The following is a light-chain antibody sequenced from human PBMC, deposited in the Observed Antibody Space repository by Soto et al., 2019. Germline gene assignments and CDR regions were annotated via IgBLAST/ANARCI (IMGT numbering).Light chain of an antibody. CDR3: LLYYAAAQPWV. CDR2: STS. V-gene: IGLV7-43*01. J-gene: IGLJ3*02. Sequence: QAVVTQEPSLTVSPGGTVTLTCASSTGAVTSGHYPNWFQQKPGQAPWALIYSTSNKHSWTPARFSGSLLGGKAALTLSGVQPEDEADYYCLLYYAAAQPWVFGGGTQLTVL. CDR1: TGAVTSGHY.